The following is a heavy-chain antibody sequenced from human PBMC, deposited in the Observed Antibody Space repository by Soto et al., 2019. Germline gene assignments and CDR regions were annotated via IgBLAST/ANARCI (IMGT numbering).Heavy chain of an antibody. J-gene: IGHJ6*02. CDR3: ATTQHSRDSGSSLGYGMDV. CDR2: IKQDGSEK. V-gene: IGHV3-7*01. Sequence: PGGSLRLSCAASGFTFSSYWMSWVRQAPGKGLEWVANIKQDGSEKYYVDSVKGRFTISRDNAKNSLYLQMNSLRAEDTAVYYCATTQHSRDSGSSLGYGMDVWGQGTTVTVSS. D-gene: IGHD3-10*01. CDR1: GFTFSSYW.